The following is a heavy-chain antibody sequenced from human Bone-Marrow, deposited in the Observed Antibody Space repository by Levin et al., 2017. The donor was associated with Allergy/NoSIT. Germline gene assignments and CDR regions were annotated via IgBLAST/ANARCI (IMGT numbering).Heavy chain of an antibody. D-gene: IGHD3-10*01. CDR3: TTYPGAGRLEH. CDR1: GFSVRNVW. J-gene: IGHJ1*01. V-gene: IGHV3-15*01. CDR2: IRIERGGGAI. Sequence: AGGSLRLSCAASGFSVRNVWMIWVRQAPGKGLEWLGRIRIERGGGAIDYAAPVKGRWTISKDDSKNILYLHMDSLKTDDTAVYYCTTYPGAGRLEHWGQGTLVTVSS.